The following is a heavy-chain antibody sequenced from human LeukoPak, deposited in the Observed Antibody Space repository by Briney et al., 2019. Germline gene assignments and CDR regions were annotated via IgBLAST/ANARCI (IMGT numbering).Heavy chain of an antibody. J-gene: IGHJ4*02. CDR3: ARTPKYYYDSSGRLDY. Sequence: KSSETLSLTCAVYGGSFSGYYWSWIRQPPGKGLEWIGEINHSGSTNYHPSLKSRVTISVDTSKNQFSLKLSSVTAADTAVYYCARTPKYYYDSSGRLDYWGQGTLVTVSS. V-gene: IGHV4-34*01. CDR2: INHSGST. D-gene: IGHD3-22*01. CDR1: GGSFSGYY.